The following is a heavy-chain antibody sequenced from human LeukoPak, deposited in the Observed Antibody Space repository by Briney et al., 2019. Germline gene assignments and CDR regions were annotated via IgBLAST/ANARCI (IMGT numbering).Heavy chain of an antibody. CDR2: IYSGGST. V-gene: IGHV3-53*01. Sequence: GGSLRLSCAASGFTFSKYDMSWVRQAPGKGLEWVSVIYSGGSTYYADSVKGRFTISRDNSKNTLYLQMNSLRAEDTAVYYCARDPGTYYFDYWGQGTLVTVSS. J-gene: IGHJ4*02. CDR1: GFTFSKYD. D-gene: IGHD1-14*01. CDR3: ARDPGTYYFDY.